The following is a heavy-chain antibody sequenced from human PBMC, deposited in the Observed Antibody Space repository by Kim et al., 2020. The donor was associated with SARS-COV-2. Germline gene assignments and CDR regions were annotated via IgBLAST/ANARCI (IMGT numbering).Heavy chain of an antibody. D-gene: IGHD2-15*01. V-gene: IGHV3-30-3*01. CDR1: GFTFSSYA. J-gene: IGHJ4*02. Sequence: GGSLRLSCAASGFTFSSYAMHWVRQAPGKGLEWVAVISYDGSNKYYADSVKGRFTISRDNSKNTLYLQMNSLRAEDTAVYYCARALGARSGGSCVYWGQGTLVTVSS. CDR2: ISYDGSNK. CDR3: ARALGARSGGSCVY.